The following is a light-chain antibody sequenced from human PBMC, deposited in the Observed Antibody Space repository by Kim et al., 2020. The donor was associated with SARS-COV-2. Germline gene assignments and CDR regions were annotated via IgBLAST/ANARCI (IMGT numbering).Light chain of an antibody. CDR3: LQALQTPWT. CDR2: LGS. Sequence: DIVMTQSPLSLPVTPGESASISCRSSQSLLHSNGYNYLDWYLQKPGQSPQLLIYLGSNRASGVPDRFSGYGSGTDFTLKISRVEAEDVGIYYCLQALQTPWTFGQGTKVDIK. J-gene: IGKJ1*01. CDR1: QSLLHSNGYNY. V-gene: IGKV2-28*01.